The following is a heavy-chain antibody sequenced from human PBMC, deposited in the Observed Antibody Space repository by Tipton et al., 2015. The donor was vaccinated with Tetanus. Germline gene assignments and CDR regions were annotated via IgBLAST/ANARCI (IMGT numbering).Heavy chain of an antibody. Sequence: GSLRLSCAASGFNFKTLGINWVRQAPGKGLEWISYISSSGTTMYYADSVKGRFTISRDNAKNPLFLQVNSLRDEDTAVYYCVNFATSWGQGTLVTVSS. CDR1: GFNFKTLG. V-gene: IGHV3-48*02. J-gene: IGHJ5*02. CDR2: ISSSGTTM. CDR3: VNFATS.